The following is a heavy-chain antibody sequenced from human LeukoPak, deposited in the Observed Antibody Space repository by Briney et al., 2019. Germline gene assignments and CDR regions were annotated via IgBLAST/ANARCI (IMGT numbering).Heavy chain of an antibody. J-gene: IGHJ4*02. CDR2: IYPGDSDT. D-gene: IGHD3-9*01. CDR3: ARRSMNYDILTGYYLGPNVDY. Sequence: GESLKISCKGSGYSFTSYWIGWVRQMPGKGLEWMGIIYPGDSDTRYSPSFQGQVTISADKSISTAYLQWSSLKASDTAMYYCARRSMNYDILTGYYLGPNVDYWGQGTLVTVSS. V-gene: IGHV5-51*01. CDR1: GYSFTSYW.